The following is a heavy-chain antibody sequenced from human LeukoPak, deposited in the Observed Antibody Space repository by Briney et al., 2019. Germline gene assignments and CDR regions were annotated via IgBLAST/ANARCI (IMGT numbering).Heavy chain of an antibody. Sequence: ASVKVSCKASGYTFTSYDINWVRQATGQGLEWMGWMNPNSGNTSYAQKFQGRVTMTRNTSISTAYMELSSLRSEDTAVYYCARGRGRGAAAGIWWFDPWGQGTLVTVSS. V-gene: IGHV1-8*01. CDR1: GYTFTSYD. CDR3: ARGRGRGAAAGIWWFDP. D-gene: IGHD6-13*01. J-gene: IGHJ5*02. CDR2: MNPNSGNT.